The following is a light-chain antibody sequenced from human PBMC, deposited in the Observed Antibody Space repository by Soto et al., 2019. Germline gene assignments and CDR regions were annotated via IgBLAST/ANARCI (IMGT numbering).Light chain of an antibody. Sequence: EIVMTQSPATLSVSPGERATLSCRASQSVSNSLAWHQQKPGQGPRLLIYGASTRATGIPARFSGSGSGTDFTLTISSRQSEDFAVYYCQQYSKWPWTFGQGTKVDI. CDR1: QSVSNS. CDR3: QQYSKWPWT. CDR2: GAS. J-gene: IGKJ1*01. V-gene: IGKV3-15*01.